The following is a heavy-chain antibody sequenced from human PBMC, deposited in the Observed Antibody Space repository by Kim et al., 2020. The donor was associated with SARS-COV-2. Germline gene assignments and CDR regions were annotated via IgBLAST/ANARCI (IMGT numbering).Heavy chain of an antibody. CDR3: VKGGWRLQSGFPFDY. V-gene: IGHV3-64D*09. CDR1: GFIFSSYA. D-gene: IGHD3-9*01. Sequence: GGSLRLSCPASGFIFSSYAMYWVRQAPGKGLEYVSGISNNGTSTNYADSVKGRFTISRDNSKTTLYLQMSSLRAEDTAVYYCVKGGWRLQSGFPFDYWGQGTLVTVSS. CDR2: ISNNGTST. J-gene: IGHJ4*02.